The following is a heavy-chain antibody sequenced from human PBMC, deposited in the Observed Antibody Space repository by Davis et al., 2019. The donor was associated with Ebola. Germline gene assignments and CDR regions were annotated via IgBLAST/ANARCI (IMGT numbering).Heavy chain of an antibody. CDR3: ARHQYCSGIGGSCYLLDY. CDR2: INAGNGNT. J-gene: IGHJ4*02. Sequence: AASVKVSCKTSGYTFTSYAMHWVRQAPGQRLEWMGWINAGNGNTKYSQKFQGRVTITRDTSASTAYMELSSLRSEDTAVYYCARHQYCSGIGGSCYLLDYWGQGTLVTVSS. V-gene: IGHV1-3*01. CDR1: GYTFTSYA. D-gene: IGHD2-15*01.